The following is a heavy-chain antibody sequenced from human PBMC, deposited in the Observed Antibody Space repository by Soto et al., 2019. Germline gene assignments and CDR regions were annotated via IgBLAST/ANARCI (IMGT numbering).Heavy chain of an antibody. V-gene: IGHV1-8*01. D-gene: IGHD3-16*01. CDR1: GYTFTSYD. J-gene: IGHJ6*02. Sequence: QVQLVQSGAEVKKPGASVKVSCKASGYTFTSYDINWVRQATGQGLEWMGWMNPNSGNTGYAQKFQGRITMTTNTSISTAYKERRSRRPEDEAVYYCAGEGVRGPDVWGQGTRVTVSS. CDR3: AGEGVRGPDV. CDR2: MNPNSGNT.